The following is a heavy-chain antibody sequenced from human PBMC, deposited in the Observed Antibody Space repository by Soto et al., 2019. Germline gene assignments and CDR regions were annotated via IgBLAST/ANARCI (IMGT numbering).Heavy chain of an antibody. D-gene: IGHD3-9*01. CDR3: AKGGKVRYFDWLLDYGMDV. V-gene: IGHV3-23*01. CDR2: ISGSGGST. Sequence: GGSLSLSCTASGFPFSSYSMSWVRQAPGKGLEWVSAISGSGGSTYYADSVKGRFTISRDNSKNTLYLQMNSLRAEDTAVYYCAKGGKVRYFDWLLDYGMDVWGQGTTVTVSS. CDR1: GFPFSSYS. J-gene: IGHJ6*02.